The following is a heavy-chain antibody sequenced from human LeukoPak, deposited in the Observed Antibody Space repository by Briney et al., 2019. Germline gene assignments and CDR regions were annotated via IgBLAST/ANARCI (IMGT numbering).Heavy chain of an antibody. CDR3: ARAPPGDASDI. CDR1: GFTLRSYA. CDR2: ISGSDNYT. J-gene: IGHJ3*02. V-gene: IGHV3-21*05. Sequence: GGSLRLSCAVSGFTLRSYAIHWVRQAPGKGLEWVSYISGSDNYTGYADSVKGRFTISRDNAKNSLYLQMNSLRVEDTAVYYCARAPPGDASDIWGQGTMVTVSS.